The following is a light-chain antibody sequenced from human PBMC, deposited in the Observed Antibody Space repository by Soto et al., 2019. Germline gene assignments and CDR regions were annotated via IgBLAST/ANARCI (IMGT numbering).Light chain of an antibody. Sequence: QSVLTQPPSASGTPGQRVTISCSGSSSNIGSNTVHWYQQVPGTAPKLLIYSNNQRPSGVPDRFSGSKSGTSASLAISGLQSEDEADYYCATWDDSVVFGGGTKVTVL. CDR1: SSNIGSNT. CDR3: ATWDDSVV. CDR2: SNN. J-gene: IGLJ2*01. V-gene: IGLV1-44*01.